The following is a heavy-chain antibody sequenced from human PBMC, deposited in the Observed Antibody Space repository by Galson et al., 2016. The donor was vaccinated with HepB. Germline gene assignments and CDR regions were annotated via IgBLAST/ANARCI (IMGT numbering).Heavy chain of an antibody. CDR2: INPSGGST. J-gene: IGHJ4*02. CDR1: GYTFTSHY. D-gene: IGHD2-15*01. Sequence: SVKVSCKASGYTFTSHYIHWVRQAPGQGLEWMGIINPSGGSTSSPQEFRGRVTVTRDTSTSTVYMELSSLRSEDTAVYYCERDPLFCSGGTCYRDAYNCPDYWGQGTLVTVSS. CDR3: ERDPLFCSGGTCYRDAYNCPDY. V-gene: IGHV1-46*01.